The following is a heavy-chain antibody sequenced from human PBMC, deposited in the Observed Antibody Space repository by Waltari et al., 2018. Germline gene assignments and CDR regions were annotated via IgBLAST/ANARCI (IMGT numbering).Heavy chain of an antibody. Sequence: QVQLVESGGGVVQPGRSLRLSCAASGFTFSSYAMHWVRQAPGKGLEWVAVISYDGSNKYYADSGKGRFTISRDNSKNTLYLQMNSRRAEDTAVYHCASLGSTVSTLGYFQHWGQGTLVTVSS. CDR1: GFTFSSYA. V-gene: IGHV3-30-3*01. CDR3: ASLGSTVSTLGYFQH. D-gene: IGHD4-17*01. J-gene: IGHJ1*01. CDR2: ISYDGSNK.